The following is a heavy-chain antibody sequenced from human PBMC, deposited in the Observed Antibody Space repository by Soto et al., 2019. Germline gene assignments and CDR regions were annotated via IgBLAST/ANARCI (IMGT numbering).Heavy chain of an antibody. J-gene: IGHJ4*02. CDR3: ARIYGSGSLLTIFDY. CDR1: GCSLSSSSYY. Sequence: SETLSLTCTVSGCSLSSSSYYWGWIRQPPGKGLEWIGSIYYSGSTYYNPSLKSRVTISVDTSKNQFSLKLSSVTAADTALYYCARIYGSGSLLTIFDYWGQGTLVTVSS. V-gene: IGHV4-39*01. D-gene: IGHD3-10*01. CDR2: IYYSGST.